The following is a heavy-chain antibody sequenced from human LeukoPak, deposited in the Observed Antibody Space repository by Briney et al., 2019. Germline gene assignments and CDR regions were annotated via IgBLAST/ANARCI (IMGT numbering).Heavy chain of an antibody. CDR1: GGSISSGDYY. D-gene: IGHD7-27*01. J-gene: IGHJ4*02. V-gene: IGHV4-30-2*01. CDR2: IYPRGST. Sequence: PSETLSLTCTVSGGSISSGDYYWSWIRQPPGKGLEWIGYIYPRGSTYYNPSLKSRVILSLDKSANQFSLNLSSVTAADTAVYYCARFSPRAMGNYLDFWGQGTLVTVSS. CDR3: ARFSPRAMGNYLDF.